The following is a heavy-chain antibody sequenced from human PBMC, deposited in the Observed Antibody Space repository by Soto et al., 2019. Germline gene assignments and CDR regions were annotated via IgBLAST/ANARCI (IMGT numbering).Heavy chain of an antibody. Sequence: ASVKVSCKASEYTFTNYALHWVRQAPGQRLEWMGWINAGNGNTKYSQKFQGRVTITRDTSASTAYMELSSLRSEDTAVYYCARDVRFGELLYAFDIWGQGTMVTVSS. CDR2: INAGNGNT. J-gene: IGHJ3*02. CDR1: EYTFTNYA. D-gene: IGHD3-10*01. CDR3: ARDVRFGELLYAFDI. V-gene: IGHV1-3*01.